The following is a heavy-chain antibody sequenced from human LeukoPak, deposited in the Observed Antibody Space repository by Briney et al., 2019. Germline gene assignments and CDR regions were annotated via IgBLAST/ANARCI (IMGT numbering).Heavy chain of an antibody. CDR1: GLTLSIHW. CDR3: VRDSNLSFDY. Sequence: PGGSLRLSCEASGLTLSIHWMHWVRQAPGKGLVWVSHISIDGTAPTYAASVKGRFTISRDNAKNMLYLQMNSLRAEDTAVYYCVRDSNLSFDYWGQGTLVTVSS. V-gene: IGHV3-74*01. J-gene: IGHJ4*02. D-gene: IGHD1-14*01. CDR2: ISIDGTAP.